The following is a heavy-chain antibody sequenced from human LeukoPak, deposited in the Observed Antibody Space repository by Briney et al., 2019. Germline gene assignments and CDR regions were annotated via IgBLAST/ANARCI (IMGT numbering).Heavy chain of an antibody. V-gene: IGHV3-73*01. CDR2: IRSKANSYAT. Sequence: GGSLRLSCAVSGFTFSGSAMHWVRQASGKGLEWVGRIRSKANSYATAYAASVKGRFTISRDDSKNTAYLQMNSLKTEDTAVYYCTTRYRFENSRDYFDHWGQGTLVTVSS. CDR3: TTRYRFENSRDYFDH. J-gene: IGHJ4*02. CDR1: GFTFSGSA. D-gene: IGHD3-3*01.